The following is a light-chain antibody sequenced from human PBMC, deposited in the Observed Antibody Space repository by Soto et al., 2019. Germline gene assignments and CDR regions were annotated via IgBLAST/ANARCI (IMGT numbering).Light chain of an antibody. J-gene: IGKJ1*01. CDR2: GAF. CDR3: QKYGSSPRT. Sequence: ESVLMPSVGVSLLTKNERATPSCRASQSVSSSELAGYQPQPGQGPRVLIYGAFSRATGVPDRFCGSGSGTDFTLTISRLEPEDLAVYYCQKYGSSPRTFCQGTNVDIK. V-gene: IGKV3-20*01. CDR1: QSVSSSE.